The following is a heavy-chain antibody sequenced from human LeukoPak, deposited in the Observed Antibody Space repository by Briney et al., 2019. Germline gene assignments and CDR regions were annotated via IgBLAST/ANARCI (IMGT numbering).Heavy chain of an antibody. V-gene: IGHV3-11*01. CDR1: GFTFSDYY. D-gene: IGHD2-15*01. Sequence: GGSLRLSCAASGFTFSDYYMSWIRQAPGKGLEWVSYISGSGNTIYYADSVKGRFTISRDNAKNSLYLQMNSLRAEDTAVYYCARERRYCSGGSCYSGATFEYWGQGTLVTVSS. J-gene: IGHJ4*02. CDR2: ISGSGNTI. CDR3: ARERRYCSGGSCYSGATFEY.